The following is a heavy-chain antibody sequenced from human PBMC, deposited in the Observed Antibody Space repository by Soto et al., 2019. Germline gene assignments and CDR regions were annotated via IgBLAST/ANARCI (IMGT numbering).Heavy chain of an antibody. CDR3: TRGSWDDVSGHYYMDV. V-gene: IGHV6-1*01. D-gene: IGHD1-1*01. Sequence: PSQTLSLTCDISGDGVSSNSAGWNWIRQTPSRGLEWLGRTYYKSKWYYTYAASVKSRITVSPDTSKNQFSLQLTSVTPEDTAVYYCTRGSWDDVSGHYYMDVWDKGTTVTV. CDR1: GDGVSSNSAG. CDR2: TYYKSKWYY. J-gene: IGHJ6*03.